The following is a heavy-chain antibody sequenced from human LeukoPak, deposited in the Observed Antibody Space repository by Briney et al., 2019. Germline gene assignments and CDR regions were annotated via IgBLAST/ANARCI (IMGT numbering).Heavy chain of an antibody. V-gene: IGHV3-23*01. CDR3: AKDYYVPNY. Sequence: GGSLRLSCAASGFTFSSYTMSWVRQALGKGLELVSAISGNAGIIYNADSVKGRFTISRDNSKNTLYLQMNSLRAEDTAVYYCAKDYYVPNYWGQGTLVTVSS. J-gene: IGHJ4*02. D-gene: IGHD3-22*01. CDR2: ISGNAGII. CDR1: GFTFSSYT.